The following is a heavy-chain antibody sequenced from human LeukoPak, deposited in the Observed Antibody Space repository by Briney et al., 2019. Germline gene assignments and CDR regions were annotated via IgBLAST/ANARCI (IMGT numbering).Heavy chain of an antibody. CDR3: ARVNTPVATFDF. Sequence: SETLSLTCAVYGGSFSGYYWSWIRQPPGKGLEWIGEINHSGSTNYNPSLKSRVTISVDTSKNQFSLKLSSVTAADTAVYYCARVNTPVATFDFWGQGTRVTVSS. D-gene: IGHD5-18*01. J-gene: IGHJ4*02. V-gene: IGHV4-34*01. CDR2: INHSGST. CDR1: GGSFSGYY.